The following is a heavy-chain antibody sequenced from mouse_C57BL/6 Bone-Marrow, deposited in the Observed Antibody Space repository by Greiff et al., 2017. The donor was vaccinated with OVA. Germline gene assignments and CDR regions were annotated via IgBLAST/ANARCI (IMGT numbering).Heavy chain of an antibody. CDR3: ARGGINYDY. CDR1: GYSITSGYY. J-gene: IGHJ2*01. CDR2: ISYDGSN. Sequence: VQLKQSGPGLVKPSQSLSLTCSVTGYSITSGYYWNWIRQFPGNKLEWMGYISYDGSNNYNPSLKNRISITRDTSKNQFFLKLNSVTTEDTATYYCARGGINYDYWGQGTTLTVSS. D-gene: IGHD2-1*01. V-gene: IGHV3-6*01.